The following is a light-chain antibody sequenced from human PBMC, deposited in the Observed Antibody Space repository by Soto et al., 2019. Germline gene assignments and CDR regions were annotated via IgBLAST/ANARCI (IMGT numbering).Light chain of an antibody. CDR3: QHRSNWPPMT. CDR2: DAS. Sequence: NVLTQSRATMTSSPGERTTRSCRASQSVSSYLAWYQQKPGQAPRLLIYDASNRATGIPARFSGSGSGTDFTLTISSLEPEDFAVYYCQHRSNWPPMTFGQGTRL. V-gene: IGKV3-11*01. CDR1: QSVSSY. J-gene: IGKJ5*01.